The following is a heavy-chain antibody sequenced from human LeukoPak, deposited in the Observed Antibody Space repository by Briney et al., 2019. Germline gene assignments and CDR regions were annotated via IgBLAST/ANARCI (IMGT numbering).Heavy chain of an antibody. CDR2: ISSSSSYI. D-gene: IGHD6-19*01. CDR1: GFTFSSYS. V-gene: IGHV3-21*01. Sequence: GGSLRLSCAASGFTFSSYSMNWVRQAPGKGLEWVSSISSSSSYIYYADSVKGRFTISRDNAKNSLYLQMNSLRAEDTAVYYCAREVSGWYALDYWGQGTLVTVSS. J-gene: IGHJ4*02. CDR3: AREVSGWYALDY.